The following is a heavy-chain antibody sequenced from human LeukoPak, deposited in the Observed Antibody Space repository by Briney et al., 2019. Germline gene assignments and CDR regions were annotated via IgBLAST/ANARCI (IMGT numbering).Heavy chain of an antibody. D-gene: IGHD3-9*01. Sequence: GGSLRLSCAASGFTFSSYSMNWVRQAPGKGLEWVSSISSSSSYIYYADSAKGRFTISRDNAKNSLYLQMNSLRAEDTAVYYCARDLSQAVVRYFDWFPDGYMDVWGKGTTVTVSS. CDR1: GFTFSSYS. CDR3: ARDLSQAVVRYFDWFPDGYMDV. V-gene: IGHV3-21*01. J-gene: IGHJ6*03. CDR2: ISSSSSYI.